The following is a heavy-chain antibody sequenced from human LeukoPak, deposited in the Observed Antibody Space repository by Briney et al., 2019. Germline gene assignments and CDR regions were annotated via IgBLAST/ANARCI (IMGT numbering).Heavy chain of an antibody. V-gene: IGHV3-21*01. CDR1: GFTFSSYR. J-gene: IGHJ3*02. CDR2: ISSSSSYK. Sequence: GGSLRLSCAASGFTFSSYRMSWVRQAPGKGPEWVSYISSSSSYKYYADSVKGRFTISRDNAKNSLYLQMNSLRAEDTAVYSCATDVIARDTFDIWGQGTMVTVSS. CDR3: ATDVIARDTFDI. D-gene: IGHD3-16*02.